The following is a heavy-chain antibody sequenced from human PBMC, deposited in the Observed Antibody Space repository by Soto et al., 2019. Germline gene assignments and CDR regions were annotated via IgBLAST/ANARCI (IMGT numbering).Heavy chain of an antibody. V-gene: IGHV4-59*01. CDR2: IYYSGST. Sequence: SGTLSLTCTVSGGSISSYYWSWIRQPPGKGLEWIGYIYYSGSTNYNPSLKSRVTISVDTSKNQFSLKLSSVTAADTAVYYCARGLVEMATIIAGWFDPWGQGTLVTVSS. CDR3: ARGLVEMATIIAGWFDP. J-gene: IGHJ5*02. CDR1: GGSISSYY. D-gene: IGHD5-12*01.